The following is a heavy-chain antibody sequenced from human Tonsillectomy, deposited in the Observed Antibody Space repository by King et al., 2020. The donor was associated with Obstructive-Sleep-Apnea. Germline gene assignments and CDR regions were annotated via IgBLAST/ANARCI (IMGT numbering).Heavy chain of an antibody. CDR2: IEYDGSYE. CDR1: GFTFSSFG. Sequence: QLVQSGGGVVQPGGSLRLSCAASGFTFSSFGMHWVRQAPGKGLEWLSFIEYDGSYEYYADSVKGRFTISRDNSKNTLYLQMNSLRAEDTAVFYCAKEGYYDSGGMGADAFDIWGQGTMVTVSS. D-gene: IGHD3-22*01. V-gene: IGHV3-30*02. CDR3: AKEGYYDSGGMGADAFDI. J-gene: IGHJ3*02.